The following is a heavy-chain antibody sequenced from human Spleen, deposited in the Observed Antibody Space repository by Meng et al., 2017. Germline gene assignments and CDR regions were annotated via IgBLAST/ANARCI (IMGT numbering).Heavy chain of an antibody. CDR1: GGSFSGYY. Sequence: GQLQQVGAGLLKPSETLSLTCAVYGGSFSGYYWSWIRQPPGKGLEWIGEINHSGSTNYNPSLKSRVTISVDTSKNQFSLKLSSVTAADTAVYYCARSGDSSGYGYNWFDPWGQGTLVTVSS. J-gene: IGHJ5*02. V-gene: IGHV4-34*01. CDR2: INHSGST. D-gene: IGHD3-22*01. CDR3: ARSGDSSGYGYNWFDP.